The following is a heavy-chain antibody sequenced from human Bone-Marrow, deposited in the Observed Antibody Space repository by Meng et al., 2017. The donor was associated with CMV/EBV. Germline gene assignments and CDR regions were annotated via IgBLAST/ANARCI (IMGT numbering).Heavy chain of an antibody. J-gene: IGHJ6*02. Sequence: ASVKVSCKASGYTFTGYYMHWVRQAPGQGLEWMGWINPNSGGTNYAQKFQGRVTMTRDTSISTAYMELSRLRSDDKAVYYCAREKYSGSHYYGMDVWCQGTTVTVSS. D-gene: IGHD1-26*01. CDR2: INPNSGGT. V-gene: IGHV1-2*02. CDR1: GYTFTGYY. CDR3: AREKYSGSHYYGMDV.